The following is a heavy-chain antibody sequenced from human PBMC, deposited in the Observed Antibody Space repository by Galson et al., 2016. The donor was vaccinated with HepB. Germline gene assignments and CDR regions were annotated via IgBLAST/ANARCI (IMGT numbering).Heavy chain of an antibody. CDR3: ARYRRESARYYTDV. Sequence: SLRLSCAASGFTFSDFYMSWVRQAPGKGLEWVANINQDGSLQYYVDSVRGRFTISRDNAENALFLQMNSLRAEDTAVYYCARYRRESARYYTDVWGGGTTVIVSS. CDR2: INQDGSLQ. CDR1: GFTFSDFY. J-gene: IGHJ6*03. D-gene: IGHD3-10*01. V-gene: IGHV3-7*03.